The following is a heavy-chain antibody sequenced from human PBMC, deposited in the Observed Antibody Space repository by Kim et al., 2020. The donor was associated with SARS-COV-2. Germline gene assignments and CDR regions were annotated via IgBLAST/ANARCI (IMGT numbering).Heavy chain of an antibody. CDR1: GGSISSYY. CDR2: IYYSGST. D-gene: IGHD3-22*01. J-gene: IGHJ4*02. CDR3: ASFYYYDSSGYYEYYFDY. Sequence: SETLSLTCTVSGGSISSYYWSWIRQPPGKGLEWIGYIYYSGSTNYNPSLKSRVTISVDTSKNQFSLKLSSVTAADTAVYYCASFYYYDSSGYYEYYFDYWGQGTLVTVSS. V-gene: IGHV4-59*01.